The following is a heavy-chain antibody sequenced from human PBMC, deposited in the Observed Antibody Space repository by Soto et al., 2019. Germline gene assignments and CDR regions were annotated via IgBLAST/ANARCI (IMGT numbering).Heavy chain of an antibody. CDR1: GFTFSSYA. Sequence: GGSLRLSCAASGFTFSSYAMSWVRQAPGKGLEWVSAISGSGSSSTTYYADSVRGRFTISRDRSKNTLYLQMSSLRAEDTALYYCAKNQERELPRVIDFWGQGTLVTVSS. J-gene: IGHJ4*02. CDR3: AKNQERELPRVIDF. V-gene: IGHV3-23*01. D-gene: IGHD1-7*01. CDR2: ISGSGSSSTT.